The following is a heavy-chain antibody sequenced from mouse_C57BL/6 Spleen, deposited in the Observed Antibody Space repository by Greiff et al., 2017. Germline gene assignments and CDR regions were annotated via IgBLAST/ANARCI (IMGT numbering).Heavy chain of an antibody. CDR2: IDPEDGDT. J-gene: IGHJ2*01. CDR3: TTVYYYGSSCFDY. Sequence: SGAELVRPGASVKLSCTASGFNIKDYYMHWVQQRPEQGLEWIGRIDPEDGDTEYAPKFQGKATMTADTSSNTAYLQLSSLTSEDTAVYYCTTVYYYGSSCFDYWGQGTTLTVSS. V-gene: IGHV14-1*01. D-gene: IGHD1-1*01. CDR1: GFNIKDYY.